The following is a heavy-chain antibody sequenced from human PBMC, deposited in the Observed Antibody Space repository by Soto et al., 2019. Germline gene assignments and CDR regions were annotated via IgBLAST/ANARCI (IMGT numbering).Heavy chain of an antibody. Sequence: GGSLRLSCAASGFTFSDYYMSWIHQAPGKXLEWVSYISSSSGSTNYADSVKGRFTISRDNAKNSLYLQMSSLRAEDTAVYYCARDRGGYDRLYYYHGMDVWGQGTTVTVSS. V-gene: IGHV3-11*06. D-gene: IGHD5-12*01. CDR2: ISSSSGST. J-gene: IGHJ6*02. CDR3: ARDRGGYDRLYYYHGMDV. CDR1: GFTFSDYY.